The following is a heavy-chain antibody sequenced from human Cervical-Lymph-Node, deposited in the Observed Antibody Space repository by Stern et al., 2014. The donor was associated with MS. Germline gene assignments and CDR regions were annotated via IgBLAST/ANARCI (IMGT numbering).Heavy chain of an antibody. V-gene: IGHV3-30*18. D-gene: IGHD2-2*01. CDR3: AKPVPGSLYGMDV. Sequence: MQLVESGGGVVQPGRSLRLSCEASGFTFNNYGMHWVRQAPGKGLAWVAVISHDGNNKYYADSVKGRFTISRDNSKNTLYLQMNSLRDEDTAMYYCAKPVPGSLYGMDVWGQGTTVTVSS. J-gene: IGHJ6*02. CDR1: GFTFNNYG. CDR2: ISHDGNNK.